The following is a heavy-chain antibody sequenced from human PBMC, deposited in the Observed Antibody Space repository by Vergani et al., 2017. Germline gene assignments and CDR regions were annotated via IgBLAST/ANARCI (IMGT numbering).Heavy chain of an antibody. J-gene: IGHJ3*02. Sequence: QVQLQESGPGLVKPSETLSLTCAVSGYSISSGYYWGWIRQPPGKGLEWIGSIYHSGSTYYNPSLKSRVTISVDTSKNQFSLKLSSVTAADTAVYYCARGVAEGGIVDAFDIWGQGTMVTVSS. CDR3: ARGVAEGGIVDAFDI. D-gene: IGHD1-26*01. CDR2: IYHSGST. CDR1: GYSISSGYY. V-gene: IGHV4-38-2*01.